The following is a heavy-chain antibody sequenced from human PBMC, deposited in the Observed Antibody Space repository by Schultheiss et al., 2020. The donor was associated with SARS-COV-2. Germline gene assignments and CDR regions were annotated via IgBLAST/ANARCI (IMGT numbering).Heavy chain of an antibody. V-gene: IGHV4-30-4*02. CDR2: IYYSGTT. J-gene: IGHJ6*02. Sequence: SETLSLTCTVSGGSISSGDYYWSWIRQPPGKGLEWIGYIYYSGTTYYNPSLESRVTISLDTSKNQFSLKLSSVTAADTAVYYCARGYGALSMGKDVWGQGTTVTVSS. CDR1: GGSISSGDYY. D-gene: IGHD4-17*01. CDR3: ARGYGALSMGKDV.